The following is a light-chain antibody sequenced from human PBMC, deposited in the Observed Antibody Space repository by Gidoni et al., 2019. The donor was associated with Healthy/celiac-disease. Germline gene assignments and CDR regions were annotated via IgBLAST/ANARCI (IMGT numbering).Light chain of an antibody. CDR1: QSVSSSY. CDR3: QQYGSSFT. J-gene: IGKJ3*01. V-gene: IGKV3-20*01. CDR2: GAS. Sequence: EIVLTQSPGTLSLSPGERATLSCRASQSVSSSYLAWYQQKPGQATRLLIYGASSRATGIPDRFSGSGSGTDFTLTISRLEPEDFAVYYCQQYGSSFTFGPGTKVDIK.